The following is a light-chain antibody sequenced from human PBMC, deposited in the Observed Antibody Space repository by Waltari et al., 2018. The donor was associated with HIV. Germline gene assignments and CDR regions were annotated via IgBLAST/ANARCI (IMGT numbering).Light chain of an antibody. V-gene: IGKV1-39*01. CDR1: QSIVNY. J-gene: IGKJ3*01. Sequence: DIQMTQFPSSLSASIGDRVKISCRANQSIVNYLNWYQQRLGKAPKLLIYGASRLQSGVSSRFSGSGSVTAFSLTISSLQPEDFATYHCQQSYSTPTTFGHGTKVDI. CDR2: GAS. CDR3: QQSYSTPTT.